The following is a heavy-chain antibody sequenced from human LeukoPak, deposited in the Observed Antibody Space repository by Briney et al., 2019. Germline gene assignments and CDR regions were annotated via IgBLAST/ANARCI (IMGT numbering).Heavy chain of an antibody. CDR3: AKGSAKCGGSCLVLSDY. Sequence: GGSLRLSCAASGFTFSSYAMSWARQAPGKGLEWVSAISGSGGSTYYADSVKGRFTISRDNSKNTLYLQMNSLRAEDTAVYYCAKGSAKCGGSCLVLSDYWGQGTLVTVSS. J-gene: IGHJ4*02. CDR1: GFTFSSYA. D-gene: IGHD2-15*01. CDR2: ISGSGGST. V-gene: IGHV3-23*01.